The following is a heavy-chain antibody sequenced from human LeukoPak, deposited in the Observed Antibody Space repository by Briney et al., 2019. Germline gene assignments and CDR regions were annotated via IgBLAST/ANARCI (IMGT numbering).Heavy chain of an antibody. J-gene: IGHJ6*02. V-gene: IGHV4-39*01. CDR1: GGSIDSSGSY. CDR2: VYYGGDA. Sequence: SETLSLTCTVSGGSIDSSGSYWGWIRQPPGKGLEWIVCVYYGGDAYYNPSLKSRVTISADLSKNQFSLSLTSVTAADTALYYCARLFSRGWPYYYGLGAWGQGTTVTVSS. CDR3: ARLFSRGWPYYYGLGA. D-gene: IGHD6-19*01.